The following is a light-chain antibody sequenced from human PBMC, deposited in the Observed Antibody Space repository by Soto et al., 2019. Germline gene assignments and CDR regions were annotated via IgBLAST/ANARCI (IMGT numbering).Light chain of an antibody. J-gene: IGKJ5*01. V-gene: IGKV3-15*01. CDR2: GSS. Sequence: EILLTQSPATRPVSPGERATLSCGASQSVGSNLAWFQQKPGQAPRLLVYGSSTRATGVPARFSGSASGADFTLTISNLQSEDFAVYYGQQYTNWPTITFCQGTRLEIK. CDR1: QSVGSN. CDR3: QQYTNWPTIT.